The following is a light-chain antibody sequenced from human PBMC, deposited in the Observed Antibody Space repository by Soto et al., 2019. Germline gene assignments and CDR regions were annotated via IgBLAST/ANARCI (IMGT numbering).Light chain of an antibody. CDR1: QSVSGW. Sequence: SPYPRSASVDDPVTVICRASQSVSGWLAWYQQKPGEAPKLLIYDASALPRGVPSRFSGSGSGTKFTLTIACLQPDDFATYYCQHSDTTLGTFGPGTNVDI. V-gene: IGKV1-5*02. J-gene: IGKJ1*01. CDR2: DAS. CDR3: QHSDTTLGT.